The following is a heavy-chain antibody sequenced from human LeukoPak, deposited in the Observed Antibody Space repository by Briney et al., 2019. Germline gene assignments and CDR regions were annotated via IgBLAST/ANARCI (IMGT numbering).Heavy chain of an antibody. CDR1: GGSISSSSYY. V-gene: IGHV4-39*01. J-gene: IGHJ4*02. CDR2: IYYSGST. CDR3: ARGSGSSWYLR. Sequence: PSETLSLTCTVSGGSISSSSYYWGWIRQPPGKGLEWIGSIYYSGSTYYNPSLKSRVTISVDTSKNQFSLKLGSVTAADTAVYYCARGSGSSWYLRWGQGTLVTVSS. D-gene: IGHD6-13*01.